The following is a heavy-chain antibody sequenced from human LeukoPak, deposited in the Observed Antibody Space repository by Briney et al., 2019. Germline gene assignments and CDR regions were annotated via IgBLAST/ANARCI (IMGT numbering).Heavy chain of an antibody. V-gene: IGHV3-30*18. CDR1: GFTFSSYG. Sequence: PGGSLRLSCAVSGFTFSSYGMHWVRQAPGKGLEWVAVISYDGSNKYYADSVKGRFTISRDNSKNTLYLQMNSLRAEDSAVYYCAKDPGYVVIIPTFDYWGQGTLVTVSS. CDR2: ISYDGSNK. J-gene: IGHJ4*02. D-gene: IGHD5-12*01. CDR3: AKDPGYVVIIPTFDY.